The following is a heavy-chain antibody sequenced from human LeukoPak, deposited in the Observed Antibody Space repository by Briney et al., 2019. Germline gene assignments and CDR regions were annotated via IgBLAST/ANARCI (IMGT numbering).Heavy chain of an antibody. CDR1: RFTFSNYA. CDR2: ISSSSSYI. Sequence: GRSLRLSCAASRFTFSNYAMHWVRQAPGKGLEWVSSISSSSSYIYYADSVKGRFTISRDNAKNSLYLQMNSLRAEDTAVYYCARNAAANYGMDVWGQGTTVTVSS. D-gene: IGHD2-15*01. CDR3: ARNAAANYGMDV. V-gene: IGHV3-21*01. J-gene: IGHJ6*02.